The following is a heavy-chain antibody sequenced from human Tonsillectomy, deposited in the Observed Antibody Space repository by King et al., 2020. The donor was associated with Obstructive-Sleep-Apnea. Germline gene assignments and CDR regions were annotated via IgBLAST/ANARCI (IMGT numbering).Heavy chain of an antibody. Sequence: VQLVESGVGLVQPGGSLRLSCAASGFTFSRYWMSWVRQAPGKGLEWVANINEDGSEKHYLDAVKGRFSISRDNAKKLLHLQMSSLRAEDTAVYYCARLGTEEDNFHYWGQGTLVTVSS. V-gene: IGHV3-7*03. CDR3: ARLGTEEDNFHY. J-gene: IGHJ4*02. D-gene: IGHD1-7*01. CDR2: INEDGSEK. CDR1: GFTFSRYW.